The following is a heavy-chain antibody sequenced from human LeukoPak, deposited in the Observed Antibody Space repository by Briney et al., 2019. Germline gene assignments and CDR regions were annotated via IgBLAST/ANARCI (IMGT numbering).Heavy chain of an antibody. Sequence: GESLKISCKASGYSFTTYWIGWVRQMPGKGLEWMGIIYPADSDTRYSPSFQGQVTISADKSISTAYLQWSSLKASDTAMYYCAKSHYDFWSASSSNYFYYYAMDVWGQGTTVTVSS. CDR1: GYSFTTYW. D-gene: IGHD3-3*01. J-gene: IGHJ6*02. CDR2: IYPADSDT. CDR3: AKSHYDFWSASSSNYFYYYAMDV. V-gene: IGHV5-51*01.